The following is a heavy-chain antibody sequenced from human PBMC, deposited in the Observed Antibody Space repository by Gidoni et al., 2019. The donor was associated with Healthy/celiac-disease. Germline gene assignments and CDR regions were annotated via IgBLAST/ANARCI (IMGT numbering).Heavy chain of an antibody. CDR3: ARDPKRGGSLNWFDP. V-gene: IGHV3-21*06. D-gene: IGHD3-16*01. Sequence: EVQLVESGGGLVKPGGSLRLSCAASGFTFSSYSMNWVRQAPGKGLEWVSSISSSSSYIYYADSVKGRFTISRDNAKNSLYLQMNSLRAEDTAVYYCARDPKRGGSLNWFDPWGQGTLVTVSS. CDR2: ISSSSSYI. J-gene: IGHJ5*02. CDR1: GFTFSSYS.